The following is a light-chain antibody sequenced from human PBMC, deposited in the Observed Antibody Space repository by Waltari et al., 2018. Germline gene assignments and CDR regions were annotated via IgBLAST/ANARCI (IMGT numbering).Light chain of an antibody. V-gene: IGLV1-47*01. J-gene: IGLJ1*01. CDR2: RNN. CDR3: ASWDDSHYV. CDR1: PPTLGSNS. Sequence: QSVLTQPPSASATPGQRVTISCSGSPPTLGSNSLYWYQQPPGTAPKLLIYRNNERPSRVPDRFSASKYGTSASLVINGLRSEDEAVYYCASWDDSHYVFGPGTTVTVL.